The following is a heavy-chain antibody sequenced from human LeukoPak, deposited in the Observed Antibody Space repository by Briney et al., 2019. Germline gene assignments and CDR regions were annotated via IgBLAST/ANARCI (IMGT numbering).Heavy chain of an antibody. CDR1: GFXFSHFV. D-gene: IGHD1-26*01. J-gene: IGHJ4*02. Sequence: GGSLRLSCAASGFXFSHFVIYWFRQAPGKGPVWVSRITSDESSRSYADSVKGRFTISRDNAKNTLYLEMNSLRAEDTAVYYCARGGGSYVDYWGQGTLVTVSS. V-gene: IGHV3-74*01. CDR2: ITSDESSR. CDR3: ARGGGSYVDY.